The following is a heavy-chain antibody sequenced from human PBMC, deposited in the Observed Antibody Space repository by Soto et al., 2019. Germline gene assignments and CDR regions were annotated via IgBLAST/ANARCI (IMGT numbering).Heavy chain of an antibody. CDR3: AKPIYDSSGYYPQGFDY. Sequence: EVHLLESGGGLVQPGGSLRLSCAASGFTFSSYAMSWVRQAPGKGLEWVSAISRSGGSTFYADSVKGRFTISRDNSKNTLYLQMSSLRAEDTAVYYCAKPIYDSSGYYPQGFDYWGQGTLVTVSS. CDR1: GFTFSSYA. CDR2: ISRSGGST. V-gene: IGHV3-23*01. D-gene: IGHD3-22*01. J-gene: IGHJ4*02.